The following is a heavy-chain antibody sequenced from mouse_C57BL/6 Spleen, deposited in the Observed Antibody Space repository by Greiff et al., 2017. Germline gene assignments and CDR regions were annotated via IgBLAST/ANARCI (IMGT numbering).Heavy chain of an antibody. CDR3: AREDGKGGFDY. J-gene: IGHJ2*01. D-gene: IGHD2-1*01. V-gene: IGHV1-64*01. CDR2: IHPNSGST. Sequence: QVQLQQSGAELVKPGASVKLSCKASGYTFTSYWMHWVKQRPGQGLEWIGMIHPNSGSTNYNEKFKSKATLTVDKPSSTAYMQLSSLTSEDSAVYYCAREDGKGGFDYWGQGTTLTVSS. CDR1: GYTFTSYW.